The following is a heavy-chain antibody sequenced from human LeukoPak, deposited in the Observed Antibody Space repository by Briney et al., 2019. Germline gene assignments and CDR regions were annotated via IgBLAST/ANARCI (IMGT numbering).Heavy chain of an antibody. CDR3: AKNHPYRSGWYSDY. D-gene: IGHD6-19*01. CDR2: ISGTGDST. V-gene: IGHV3-23*01. Sequence: GGSLRLSCAASGFTFSNYAMSWVRQAPGKGLEWVSTISGTGDSTFYEDSVKGRFTISRDNSQNTLYLQMDSLRPEDTALYYCAKNHPYRSGWYSDYWGQGTLVTVSS. CDR1: GFTFSNYA. J-gene: IGHJ4*02.